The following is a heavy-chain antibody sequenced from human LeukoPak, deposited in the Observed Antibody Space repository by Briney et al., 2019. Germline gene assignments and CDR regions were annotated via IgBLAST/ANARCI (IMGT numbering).Heavy chain of an antibody. CDR2: INPNSGFT. CDR1: GYPFTGYY. CDR3: ARGRSGGDWFDP. Sequence: ASVKVSCKASGYPFTGYYLHWVRQAPGQGLEWMGWINPNSGFTNYAQKFQGRVTMTRDTSISTAYMELSRLRSDDTAVYYCARGRSGGDWFDPWGQGTLVTVSS. D-gene: IGHD3-10*01. V-gene: IGHV1-2*02. J-gene: IGHJ5*02.